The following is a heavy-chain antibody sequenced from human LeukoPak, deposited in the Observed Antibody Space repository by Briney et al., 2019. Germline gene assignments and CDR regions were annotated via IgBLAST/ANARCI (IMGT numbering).Heavy chain of an antibody. CDR3: ARLTPNGYVDY. CDR1: GGSISSSGFY. CDR2: IYYSGST. Sequence: SETLSLTCTVSGGSISSSGFYWGLIRQPPGKGLEWIASIYYSGSTYYNPSLKSRVTISVDTSKNQFSLKLSSVTAADTAVYYCARLTPNGYVDYWGQGTLVTVSS. D-gene: IGHD2-8*01. V-gene: IGHV4-39*01. J-gene: IGHJ4*02.